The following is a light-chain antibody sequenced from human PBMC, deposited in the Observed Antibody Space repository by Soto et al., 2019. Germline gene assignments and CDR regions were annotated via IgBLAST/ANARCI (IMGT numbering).Light chain of an antibody. CDR1: QSISQW. V-gene: IGKV1-5*01. CDR3: QQYNCYSWT. Sequence: DIQMTQSPSTLSASVGDRVAITCRASQSISQWVAWYQQKPGRAPELLIYDASKLKSGVPSRFSGSGSGTEFSLTITSLQPDDSAMYYCQQYNCYSWTFGRGTKVEIK. CDR2: DAS. J-gene: IGKJ1*01.